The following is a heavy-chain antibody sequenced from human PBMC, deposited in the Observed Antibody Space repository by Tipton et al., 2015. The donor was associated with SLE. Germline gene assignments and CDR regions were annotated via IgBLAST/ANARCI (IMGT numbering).Heavy chain of an antibody. Sequence: TLSLTCAVYGGSFSGYYWRWIRQPPGKGLEWIGEIDDSGSANYSPSLKRRVIMSEDTSKNQFSLRLRSVTAADTAVYYCARHVPEIKTPTTLYYFDSWGQGTLVTVSS. V-gene: IGHV4-34*01. D-gene: IGHD1-1*01. CDR2: IDDSGSA. J-gene: IGHJ4*02. CDR1: GGSFSGYY. CDR3: ARHVPEIKTPTTLYYFDS.